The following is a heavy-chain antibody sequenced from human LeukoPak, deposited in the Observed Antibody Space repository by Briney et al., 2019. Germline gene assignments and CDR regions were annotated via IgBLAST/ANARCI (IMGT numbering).Heavy chain of an antibody. V-gene: IGHV3-30*18. D-gene: IGHD2/OR15-2a*01. CDR3: AKSAGYFFFDY. Sequence: GRSLRLSCAASGFTFSSYGMHWVRQAPGKGLEWVAVISYDGSNKYYADSVKGRFTISRDSSKNTLYLQMNSLRAEDTAVYYCAKSAGYFFFDYWGQGTLVTVSS. J-gene: IGHJ4*02. CDR2: ISYDGSNK. CDR1: GFTFSSYG.